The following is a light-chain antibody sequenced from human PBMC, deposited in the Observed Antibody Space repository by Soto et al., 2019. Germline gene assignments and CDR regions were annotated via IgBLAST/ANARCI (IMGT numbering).Light chain of an antibody. Sequence: QSVLTQPPSVSAAPGQTVTISCSGNRSNVGSNYVSWYRQFPGTSPKFLIYDNIKRAPGIPDRISASKSGTSASLGITGLQTGDEADYYCGTWDDSLSAVVFGGGTKLTVL. J-gene: IGLJ2*01. CDR1: RSNVGSNY. V-gene: IGLV1-51*01. CDR2: DNI. CDR3: GTWDDSLSAVV.